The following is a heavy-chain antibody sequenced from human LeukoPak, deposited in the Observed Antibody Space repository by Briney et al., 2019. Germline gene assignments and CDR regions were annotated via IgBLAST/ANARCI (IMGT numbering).Heavy chain of an antibody. J-gene: IGHJ5*02. V-gene: IGHV1-46*01. CDR2: INPSGGST. CDR1: GYTFTSYY. D-gene: IGHD1-26*01. CDR3: ASWVIEGNWFDP. Sequence: GASVKVSCKASGYTFTSYYMHWVRQAPGQGLEWMGIINPSGGSTSYAQKFQGRVTMTRDTSTSTVYMELSSLRSEDTAVYYCASWVIEGNWFDPCGQGTLVTVSS.